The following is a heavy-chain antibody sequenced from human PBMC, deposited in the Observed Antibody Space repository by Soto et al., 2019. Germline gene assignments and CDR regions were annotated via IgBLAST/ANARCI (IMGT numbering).Heavy chain of an antibody. V-gene: IGHV4-30-4*01. CDR2: IYYSGST. Sequence: SETLSLTCTVSGCSISSGDYYWSWIRQPPGKGLEWIGYIYYSGSTYYNPSLKSRVTITVDTSKNQFSLKLSSVTAADTAVYYCAAYLYCSGGSCYGGNNWFDPWGQGTLVTVSS. J-gene: IGHJ5*02. CDR3: AAYLYCSGGSCYGGNNWFDP. D-gene: IGHD2-15*01. CDR1: GCSISSGDYY.